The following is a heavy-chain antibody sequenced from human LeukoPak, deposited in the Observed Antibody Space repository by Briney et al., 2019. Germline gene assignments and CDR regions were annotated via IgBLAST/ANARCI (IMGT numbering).Heavy chain of an antibody. CDR3: ARVRVGSWYYFDY. D-gene: IGHD6-13*01. J-gene: IGHJ4*02. CDR2: INPSGGST. V-gene: IGHV1-46*01. Sequence: ASVKVSCKASGYTFISYYMHWVRQAPGQGLEWMGIINPSGGSTSYAQKFQGRVTVTRDTSTNTIYMELSSLRSEDTAVYYCARVRVGSWYYFDYWGQGTLVTVSS. CDR1: GYTFISYY.